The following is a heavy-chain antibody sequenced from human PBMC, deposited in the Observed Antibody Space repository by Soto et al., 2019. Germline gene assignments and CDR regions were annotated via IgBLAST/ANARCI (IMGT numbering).Heavy chain of an antibody. Sequence: QVQLVESGGGVVQPGRSLRLSCAASRFTFSSYPMHWVRQAPGKGLEWVALISFDGRNEHYADSVKGRFTISRDNSRNTLNLQMNSLRAGDTAVYYWAREQRSGYYLHYNMDVWGQGTTVTVSS. V-gene: IGHV3-30*04. CDR2: ISFDGRNE. D-gene: IGHD3-22*01. J-gene: IGHJ6*02. CDR3: AREQRSGYYLHYNMDV. CDR1: RFTFSSYP.